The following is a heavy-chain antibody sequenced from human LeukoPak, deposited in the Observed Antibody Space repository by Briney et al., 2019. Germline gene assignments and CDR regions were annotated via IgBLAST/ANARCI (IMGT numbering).Heavy chain of an antibody. CDR3: ARLIPGTTGLRKNYFDY. V-gene: IGHV4-39*07. CDR2: MFYNGAT. CDR1: GGSISSSDYY. Sequence: NPSETLSLTCSVSGGSISSSDYYWGWIRQPPGKGLEWIGTMFYNGATKSNPSLSSRVTMSIDTSKNQFSLKLSSVTAADTAVYYCARLIPGTTGLRKNYFDYWGQGTLVTVSS. J-gene: IGHJ4*02. D-gene: IGHD1-20*01.